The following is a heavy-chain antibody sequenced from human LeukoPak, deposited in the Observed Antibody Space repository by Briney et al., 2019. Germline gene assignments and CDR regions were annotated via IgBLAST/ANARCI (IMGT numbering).Heavy chain of an antibody. V-gene: IGHV3-23*01. Sequence: GGSLRLSCAASGFTFSSYAMSWVRQAPGKGLEWVSAISGNGGSTFYADSVKGRFSISRDSSKNTLYLQMNSLRAEDTAVYYCAKFSGDGYNLDYWGQGTLVTFSS. CDR2: ISGNGGST. J-gene: IGHJ4*02. CDR1: GFTFSSYA. CDR3: AKFSGDGYNLDY. D-gene: IGHD5-24*01.